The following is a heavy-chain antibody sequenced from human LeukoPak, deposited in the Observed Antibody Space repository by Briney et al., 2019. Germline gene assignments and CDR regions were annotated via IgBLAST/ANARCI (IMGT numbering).Heavy chain of an antibody. V-gene: IGHV4-59*01. CDR2: IYYSGST. Sequence: SETLSLTCTVSGGSISSYYWSWIRQPPGRGLEWIGYIYYSGSTNYNPSLKSRVTISVDTSKNQFSLKLSSVTAADTAVYYCARGGTYYYDSSGYYLVWGQGTLVTVSS. CDR3: ARGGTYYYDSSGYYLV. J-gene: IGHJ4*02. D-gene: IGHD3-22*01. CDR1: GGSISSYY.